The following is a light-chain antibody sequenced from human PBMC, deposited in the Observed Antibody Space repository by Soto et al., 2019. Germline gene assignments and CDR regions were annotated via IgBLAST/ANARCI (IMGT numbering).Light chain of an antibody. Sequence: QSVLTQPPSASGSTGQSVTISCTGPSSYVGGYNYVSWYQQHTGKAPKLMIYEVSKRPSGVPDRFSGSKSGNTASLTVSGLQAEYEADYYCRSYAGSNNSYVFGTGTKLTVL. V-gene: IGLV2-8*01. J-gene: IGLJ1*01. CDR1: SSYVGGYNY. CDR3: RSYAGSNNSYV. CDR2: EVS.